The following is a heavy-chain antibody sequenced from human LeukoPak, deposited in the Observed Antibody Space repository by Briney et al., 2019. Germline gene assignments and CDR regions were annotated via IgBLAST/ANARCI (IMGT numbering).Heavy chain of an antibody. D-gene: IGHD2-15*01. CDR3: ATDPVFLSGGGLGY. CDR1: GYSFTNYG. J-gene: IGHJ4*02. Sequence: ASVKVSCKASGYSFTNYGINWVRQAPGQGLEWMGWISASNGNTNYAQKLQGRVTMTEDTSTDTAYMELSSLRSEDTAVYYCATDPVFLSGGGLGYWGQGTLVTVSS. V-gene: IGHV1-18*01. CDR2: ISASNGNT.